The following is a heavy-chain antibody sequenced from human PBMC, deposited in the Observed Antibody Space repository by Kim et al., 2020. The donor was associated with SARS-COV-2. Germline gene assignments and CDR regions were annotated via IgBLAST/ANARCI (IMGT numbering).Heavy chain of an antibody. D-gene: IGHD6-13*01. CDR2: INHSGST. CDR1: GGSFSGYY. J-gene: IGHJ5*02. V-gene: IGHV4-34*01. CDR3: ARGPHGDSSSWYFNWFDP. Sequence: SETLSLTCAVYGGSFSGYYWSWIRQPPGKGLEWIGEINHSGSTNYNPSLKSRVTISVDTSKNQFSLKLSSLTAADTAVYYCARGPHGDSSSWYFNWFDP.